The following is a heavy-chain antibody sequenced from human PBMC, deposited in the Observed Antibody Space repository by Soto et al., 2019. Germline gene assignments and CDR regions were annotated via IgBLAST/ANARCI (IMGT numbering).Heavy chain of an antibody. CDR3: ARGATIGVKYYFDY. D-gene: IGHD5-12*01. V-gene: IGHV3-64*01. CDR1: GFTFSSYA. J-gene: IGHJ4*02. CDR2: ISSNGGST. Sequence: PGGSLRLSCAASGFTFSSYAMHWVRQAPGKGLEYVSAISSNGGSTYYANSVKGRFTISRDNSKNTLYLQMGSLRAEDMAVYYCARGATIGVKYYFDYWGQGTLVTVSS.